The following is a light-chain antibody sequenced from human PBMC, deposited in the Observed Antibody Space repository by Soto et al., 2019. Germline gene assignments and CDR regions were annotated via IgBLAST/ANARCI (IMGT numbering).Light chain of an antibody. CDR3: CSFTSITTYV. Sequence: QSLLTQPASVSGSLGQSITISCTGTSSDVGAYNYVSWYQQQPGKAPKLMISEVSNRPSGVSNRFSGSKSGNTASLIISGLQAGDEADYYCCSFTSITTYVFGTGTKVTVL. J-gene: IGLJ1*01. V-gene: IGLV2-14*01. CDR2: EVS. CDR1: SSDVGAYNY.